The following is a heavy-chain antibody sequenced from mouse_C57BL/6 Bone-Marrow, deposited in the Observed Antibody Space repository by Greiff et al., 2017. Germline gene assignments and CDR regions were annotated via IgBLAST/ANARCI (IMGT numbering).Heavy chain of an antibody. CDR3: ARTTMVTTEDY. CDR2: ITSDGGST. J-gene: IGHJ2*01. Sequence: DVMLVASGGGLVQPGESLKLSCESTEYEFPSHDMSWVRKPPEKRLELVAAITSDGGSTYYHTTMERRFIISRDNTKNTLYLQMSSLRSEDTALYYCARTTMVTTEDYWGQGTTLTVSS. V-gene: IGHV5-2*01. CDR1: EYEFPSHD. D-gene: IGHD2-2*01.